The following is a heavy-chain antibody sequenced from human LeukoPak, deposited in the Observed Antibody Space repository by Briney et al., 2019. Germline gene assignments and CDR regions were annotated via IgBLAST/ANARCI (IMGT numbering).Heavy chain of an antibody. D-gene: IGHD3-3*01. CDR2: ISISSSYI. CDR3: AGGVVRFLEWLLYNFDY. CDR1: GFTFSSYS. Sequence: GSLRLSCAASGFTFSSYSMNWVRQAPGKGLEWVSSISISSSYIYYADSVKGRFTISRDNAKNSLYLQMNSLRAEDTAVYYCAGGVVRFLEWLLYNFDYWGQGTLVTVSS. V-gene: IGHV3-21*01. J-gene: IGHJ4*02.